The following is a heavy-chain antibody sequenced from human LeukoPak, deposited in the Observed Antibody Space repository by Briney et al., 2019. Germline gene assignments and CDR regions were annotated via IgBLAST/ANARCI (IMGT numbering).Heavy chain of an antibody. V-gene: IGHV4-4*08. J-gene: IGHJ4*02. Sequence: SETLPLTCTVSGGSISSYSWSWIRQPPGKGLEWIGYMYSRGSTNDNPSLKSRVTISRDTSKNQLSLKVTSVTASDTAIYFCARYSVAWSYIDRWGQGTPVTVSS. CDR3: ARYSVAWSYIDR. CDR2: MYSRGST. D-gene: IGHD6-19*01. CDR1: GGSISSYS.